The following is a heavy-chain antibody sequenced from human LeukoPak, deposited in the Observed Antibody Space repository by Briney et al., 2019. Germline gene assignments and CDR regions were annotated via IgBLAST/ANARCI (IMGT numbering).Heavy chain of an antibody. J-gene: IGHJ4*02. V-gene: IGHV1-24*01. D-gene: IGHD3-22*01. CDR2: FDPEDGET. Sequence: VASVKVSCKVSGYTLTELSMHWVRQAPGKGLEWMGGFDPEDGETIYAQKFQGRVTMTEDTSTDTAYMELSSLRSEDTAVYYCAAFTYYYDSSGHRFDYWGQGTLVTVSS. CDR3: AAFTYYYDSSGHRFDY. CDR1: GYTLTELS.